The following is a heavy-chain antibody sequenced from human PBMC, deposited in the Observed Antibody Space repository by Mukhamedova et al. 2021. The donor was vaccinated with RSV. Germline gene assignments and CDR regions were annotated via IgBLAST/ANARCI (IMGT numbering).Heavy chain of an antibody. D-gene: IGHD5-12*01. V-gene: IGHV5-10-1*01. CDR3: ARHLRGYASSFDT. J-gene: IGHJ5*02. CDR2: IDPSDSYT. Sequence: VRQMPGKGLEWMGRIDPSDSYTNYSPSFQGHVTISADKSISTAYLQWSSLKASDTAMYYCARHLRGYASSFDTWGQGTLVTVSS.